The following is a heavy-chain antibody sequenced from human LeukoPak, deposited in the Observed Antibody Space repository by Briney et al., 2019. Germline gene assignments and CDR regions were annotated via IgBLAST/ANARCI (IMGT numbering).Heavy chain of an antibody. CDR1: GYTFTGYY. J-gene: IGHJ4*02. V-gene: IGHV1-2*02. D-gene: IGHD3-10*01. CDR2: INPNSGGT. Sequence: ASVKVSCKASGYTFTGYYIHWVRQAPGQGLEWMGWINPNSGGTNYAQKFQGRVTMTRDTSISTAYMELSRLRSDDTAVYYCARARITMVRGVTIDYWGPGNLVTVSS. CDR3: ARARITMVRGVTIDY.